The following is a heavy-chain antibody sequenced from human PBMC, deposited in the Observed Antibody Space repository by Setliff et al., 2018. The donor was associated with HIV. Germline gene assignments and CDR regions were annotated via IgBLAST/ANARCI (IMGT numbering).Heavy chain of an antibody. CDR3: ARHRDPPGSRWIFYYYYMDL. CDR2: IIPIFGTG. CDR1: GDTFSNYA. D-gene: IGHD6-13*01. Sequence: ASVKVSCKASGDTFSNYAISWVRQAPGQGLEWVGRIIPIFGTGNHAQKFQGRVTISADKSTSTVYMDLSSLRSEDTAVYYCARHRDPPGSRWIFYYYYMDLWGGGTTVTVSS. J-gene: IGHJ6*03. V-gene: IGHV1-69*06.